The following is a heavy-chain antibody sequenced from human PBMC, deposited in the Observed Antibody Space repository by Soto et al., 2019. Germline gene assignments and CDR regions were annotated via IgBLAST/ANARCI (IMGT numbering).Heavy chain of an antibody. J-gene: IGHJ4*02. V-gene: IGHV4-34*01. Sequence: SETLSLTCAVYGGSFSGYYWSWIRQPPGKGLEWIGEINHSGSTNYNPSLKSRVTISVDTSKNQFSLKLSSVTAADTALYYCARDPLVYSFDYWGQGTLVTVSS. CDR3: ARDPLVYSFDY. D-gene: IGHD6-6*01. CDR1: GGSFSGYY. CDR2: INHSGST.